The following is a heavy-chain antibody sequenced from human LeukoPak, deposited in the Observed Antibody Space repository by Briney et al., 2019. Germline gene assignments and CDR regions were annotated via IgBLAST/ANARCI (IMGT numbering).Heavy chain of an antibody. J-gene: IGHJ4*02. CDR1: GDSVPSNCAA. CDR3: ARGYSSSIDY. Sequence: SQTLSLTCAISGDSVPSNCAAWNWIRPSPSRGLEWLGRTYYRSTWFHDYAVYVTSRITISPDTSKNQFSLQLNSVTPEDTAVYYCARGYSSSIDYWGQGTLVTVSS. CDR2: TYYRSTWFH. D-gene: IGHD6-13*01. V-gene: IGHV6-1*01.